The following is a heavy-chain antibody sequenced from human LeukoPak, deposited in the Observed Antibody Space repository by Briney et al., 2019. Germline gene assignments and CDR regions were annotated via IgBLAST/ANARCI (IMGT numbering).Heavy chain of an antibody. CDR1: GFSFNTYA. Sequence: PGGSLRLSCAASGFSFNTYAMSWVRQAPGKGLEWVSAISNTGGSTYYADSVKGRFTISRDKSKNTLSLQMNSLRAEDTAVYYCAQQVVYCSSGSCYFTYWGQGTLVTVSS. CDR2: ISNTGGST. V-gene: IGHV3-23*01. D-gene: IGHD2-15*01. J-gene: IGHJ1*01. CDR3: AQQVVYCSSGSCYFTY.